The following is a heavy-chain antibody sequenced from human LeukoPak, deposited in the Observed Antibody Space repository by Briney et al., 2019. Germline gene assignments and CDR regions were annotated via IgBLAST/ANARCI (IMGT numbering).Heavy chain of an antibody. Sequence: SETLSLTCTVSGGSISSGRYYWSWIRQPAGKGLEWIGRIYTSGTTNYNSSLRSRVTISLDTSKDQFSLRLRSVTAADTAAYYCARAPAPHISGSDYHFDYWGQGTLVTVSS. J-gene: IGHJ4*02. CDR3: ARAPAPHISGSDYHFDY. V-gene: IGHV4-61*02. CDR2: IYTSGTT. D-gene: IGHD6-19*01. CDR1: GGSISSGRYY.